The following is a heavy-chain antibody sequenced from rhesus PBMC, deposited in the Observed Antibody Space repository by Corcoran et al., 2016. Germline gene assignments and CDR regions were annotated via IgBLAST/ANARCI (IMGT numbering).Heavy chain of an antibody. CDR3: ERGHGGGRGCSGGYCEF. D-gene: IGHD2-21*01. V-gene: IGHV6-1*01. J-gene: IGHJ1*01. CDR1: GGSVSSNSAT. Sequence: QVQLQESGPGLVKPSQTLSLTCAISGGSVSSNSATRNWIRQSPSSGLEWLGRTYYRSKWYNDPAQSVQNRISINPDTAKNQVCLQLRAGPPEDMAVEDCERGHGGGRGCSGGYCEFGGQGARVTVSA. CDR2: TYYRSKWYN.